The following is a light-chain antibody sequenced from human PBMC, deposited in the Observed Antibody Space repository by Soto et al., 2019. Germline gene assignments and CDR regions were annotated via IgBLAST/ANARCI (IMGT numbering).Light chain of an antibody. J-gene: IGKJ1*01. CDR2: GAS. Sequence: DIQMAQSTSALCACVGDSVTISCRTIQNINNSLNWYQQKPGKAPKLLIYGASSLESGVPSRFSGSESGTEFTLTVSSLQPDDIATYYCQQYTENSGTFGQGTKVDI. CDR3: QQYTENSGT. CDR1: QNINNS. V-gene: IGKV1-5*01.